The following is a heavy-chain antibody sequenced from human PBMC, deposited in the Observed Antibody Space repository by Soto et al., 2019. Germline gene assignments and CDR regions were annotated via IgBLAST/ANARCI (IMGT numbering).Heavy chain of an antibody. D-gene: IGHD3-22*01. CDR3: AKNRGIIMIVES. Sequence: SLRLSCAASGFSFSSYEMNWVRQAPGKGLEWVSAISDGGDTTYYADSVKGRFTISRDNSKNTLYLQMDSLRAEDTAVYYCAKNRGIIMIVESWGQGTLVTVSS. V-gene: IGHV3-23*01. CDR2: ISDGGDTT. CDR1: GFSFSSYE. J-gene: IGHJ4*02.